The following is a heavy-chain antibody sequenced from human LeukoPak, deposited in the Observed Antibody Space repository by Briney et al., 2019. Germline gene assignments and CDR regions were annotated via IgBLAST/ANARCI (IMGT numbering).Heavy chain of an antibody. J-gene: IGHJ4*02. CDR1: GFTFNYYA. CDR3: ARHDSFIPY. Sequence: GGSLRLSCAASGFTFNYYAMSWVRQAPGKGLEWVSGISDNEGSTYYTDSVKGRFTISRDNTKNTVYLQMKNLRPDDTAVYFCARHDSFIPYWGQGTLVTVSS. D-gene: IGHD5-18*01. CDR2: ISDNEGST. V-gene: IGHV3-23*01.